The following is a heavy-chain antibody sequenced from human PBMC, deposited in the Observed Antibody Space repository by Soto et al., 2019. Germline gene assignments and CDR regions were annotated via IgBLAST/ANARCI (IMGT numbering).Heavy chain of an antibody. V-gene: IGHV1-46*01. J-gene: IGHJ5*02. CDR2: INPSGGST. CDR1: GYTFTSYY. D-gene: IGHD6-19*01. CDR3: ARDLRIIAVAGTYGGGFDP. Sequence: ASVKVSCKASGYTFTSYYMHWVRQAPGQGLEWMGIINPSGGSTSYAQKFQGRVTMTRDTSTSTVYMELSSLRSEDTAVYYCARDLRIIAVAGTYGGGFDPWGQGTLVTVSS.